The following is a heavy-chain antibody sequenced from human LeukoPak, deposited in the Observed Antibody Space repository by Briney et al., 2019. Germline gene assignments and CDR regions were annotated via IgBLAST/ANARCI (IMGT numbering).Heavy chain of an antibody. CDR2: IIPIFGTA. J-gene: IGHJ4*02. D-gene: IGHD4-11*01. CDR3: ARDDSNYAMDY. V-gene: IGHV1-69*13. Sequence: GASVKVSCKASGGTFSSYAISWVRQAPGQGLEWMGEIIPIFGTANYAQKFQGRVTITADESTSTAYMELSSLRSEDTAVYYCARDDSNYAMDYWGQGTLVTVSS. CDR1: GGTFSSYA.